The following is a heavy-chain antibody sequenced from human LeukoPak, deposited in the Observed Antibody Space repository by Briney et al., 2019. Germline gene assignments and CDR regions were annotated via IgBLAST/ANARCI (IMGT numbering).Heavy chain of an antibody. CDR1: GFTFSSYG. CDR2: IWYDGSNK. D-gene: IGHD3-22*01. J-gene: IGHJ4*02. Sequence: GGSLRLSCAASGFTFSSYGMHWVRQAPGKGLEWVAVIWYDGSNKYYADSVKGRFTISRDNSKNTLYLQMNSLRAEDTAVYYCAKDRGYDSSGYFNYWGQGTPVTVSS. CDR3: AKDRGYDSSGYFNY. V-gene: IGHV3-33*06.